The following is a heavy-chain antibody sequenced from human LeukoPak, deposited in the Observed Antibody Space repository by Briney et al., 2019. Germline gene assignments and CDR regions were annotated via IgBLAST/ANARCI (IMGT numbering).Heavy chain of an antibody. CDR2: MNPNSGNT. D-gene: IGHD6-6*01. V-gene: IGHV1-8*03. Sequence: SVKVSCKASGYTFTSYDINWVRQATGQGLEWMGWMNPNSGNTGYAQKFQGRVTITRNTSISTAYMELSSLRSEDTAVYYCARASDSSSPVGRYWGQGTLVTVSS. J-gene: IGHJ4*02. CDR3: ARASDSSSPVGRY. CDR1: GYTFTSYD.